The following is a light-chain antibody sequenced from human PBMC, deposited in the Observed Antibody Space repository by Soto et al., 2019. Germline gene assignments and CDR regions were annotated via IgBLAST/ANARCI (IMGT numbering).Light chain of an antibody. CDR1: SSNIGNNY. CDR2: RNN. CDR3: AAWDDSLNAVV. Sequence: QSVLTQPPSASGTLGQRVTISCSGSSSNIGNNYVYWYQQLQGTAPKLLIYRNNQRPSEVPDRFAGSTSGTSASLAISGLRSEDEADYYCAAWDDSLNAVVFGGGTKLTVL. J-gene: IGLJ2*01. V-gene: IGLV1-47*01.